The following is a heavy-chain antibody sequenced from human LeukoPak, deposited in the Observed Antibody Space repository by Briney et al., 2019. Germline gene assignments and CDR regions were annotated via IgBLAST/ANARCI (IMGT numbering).Heavy chain of an antibody. CDR2: IYYSGST. D-gene: IGHD3-22*01. CDR3: ASGTWGFYDTTVGVY. J-gene: IGHJ4*02. CDR1: GGSISSSNYY. Sequence: PSETLSLTCTVSGGSISSSNYYWGWIRQPPGKGLEWIGSIYYSGSTYYNPSLKSRVTISVDTSKNQFSLKLSSVTAADTAVFYCASGTWGFYDTTVGVYSGQGTLVTVSS. V-gene: IGHV4-39*07.